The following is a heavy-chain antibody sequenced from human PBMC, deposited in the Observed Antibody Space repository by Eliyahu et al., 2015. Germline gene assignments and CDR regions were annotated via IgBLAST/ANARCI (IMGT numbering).Heavy chain of an antibody. CDR1: XFTFTNYA. J-gene: IGHJ5*02. V-gene: IGHV3-23*01. CDR2: ISGSGGST. D-gene: IGHD3-10*01. CDR3: AKVVRGGTFDP. Sequence: EVQLLESGGGLVQPGGSLRXXXXASXFTFTNYAXSWVRQAPGKGLEWVSFISGSGGSTYYADSVKGRFTISRDNSKNTLFLQMNSLRAEDAAVYYCAKVVRGGTFDPWGQGTLVTVSS.